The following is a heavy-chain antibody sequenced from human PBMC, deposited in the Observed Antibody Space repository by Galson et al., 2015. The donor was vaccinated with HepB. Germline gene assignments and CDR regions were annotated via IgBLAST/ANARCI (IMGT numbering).Heavy chain of an antibody. CDR1: GFTFSSYS. D-gene: IGHD3-10*01. V-gene: IGHV3-21*01. CDR2: ISSSSSYI. Sequence: SLRLSCAASGFTFSSYSMNWVRQAPGKGLEWVSSISSSSSYIYYADSVKGRFTISRDNAKNSLYLQMNSLRAEDTAVYYCARDRRGVRGVMSGGIFDYWGQGTLVTVSS. J-gene: IGHJ4*02. CDR3: ARDRRGVRGVMSGGIFDY.